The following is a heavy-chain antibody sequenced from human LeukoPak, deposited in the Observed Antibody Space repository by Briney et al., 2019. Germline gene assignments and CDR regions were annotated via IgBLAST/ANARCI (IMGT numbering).Heavy chain of an antibody. V-gene: IGHV1-2*04. J-gene: IGHJ4*02. D-gene: IGHD2-21*02. CDR2: INPNSGGT. CDR3: ARVERGGGDCYFDY. CDR1: GYTFTGYY. Sequence: ASVKVSCKASGYTFTGYYMHWVRQAPGQGLEWMGWINPNSGGTNYAQKFQGWVTMTRDTSISTAYMELSRLRSDDTAVYYCARVERGGGDCYFDYWGQGTLVTVSS.